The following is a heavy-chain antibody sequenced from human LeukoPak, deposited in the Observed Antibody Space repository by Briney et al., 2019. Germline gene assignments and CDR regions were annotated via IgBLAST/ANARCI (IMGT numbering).Heavy chain of an antibody. CDR2: VSGNGGGT. J-gene: IGHJ4*02. V-gene: IGHV3-23*01. CDR3: AKGGTFSDY. CDR1: GFNFKTYA. Sequence: GGSLRLSCAASGFNFKTYAMTWVRQAPGKGLEWVSAVSGNGGGTYYADSVKGRFTISRDSSKNTLYLQMNILRAEDTALYYCAKGGTFSDYWGQGTLVTVSS.